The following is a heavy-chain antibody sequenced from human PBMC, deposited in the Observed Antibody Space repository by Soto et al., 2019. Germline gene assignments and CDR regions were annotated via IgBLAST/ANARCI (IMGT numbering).Heavy chain of an antibody. CDR1: GLTFSDAW. J-gene: IGHJ4*02. D-gene: IGHD5-18*01. V-gene: IGHV3-15*07. CDR3: IWESRVYSSWR. CDR2: SWGGGGAT. Sequence: EVQVVESGGGLVKPGESLTLSCTVSGLTFSDAWLNWVRQSPGKGLEWVGRSWGGGGATVYAAPVKGRFTLSRDDSKRMLYLQLNSLKVDDTAVYYCIWESRVYSSWRWGQGTLVTVSA.